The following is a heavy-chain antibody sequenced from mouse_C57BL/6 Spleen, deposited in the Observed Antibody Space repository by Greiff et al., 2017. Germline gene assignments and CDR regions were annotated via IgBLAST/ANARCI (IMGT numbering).Heavy chain of an antibody. V-gene: IGHV1-61*01. CDR1: GYTFTSYW. J-gene: IGHJ4*01. CDR3: ARSVTTWAMDY. CDR2: IYPSDSET. Sequence: QVQLQQPGAELVRPGSSVKLSCKASGYTFTSYWMDWVKQRPGQGLEWIGNIYPSDSETHYNQKFKDKATLTVDKSSSTAYMQLSSLTSEDSAVYYCARSVTTWAMDYWGQGTSVTVSS. D-gene: IGHD1-1*01.